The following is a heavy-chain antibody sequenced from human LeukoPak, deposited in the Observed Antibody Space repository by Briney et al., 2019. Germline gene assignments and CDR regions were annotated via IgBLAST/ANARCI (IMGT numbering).Heavy chain of an antibody. CDR3: ARDLKRYCSGGSCYSGYFQH. J-gene: IGHJ1*01. Sequence: ASVTVSCKASGYTFTSYYMHWVRQAPGQGLEWMGIINPSGGSTSYAQKFQGRVTMTRDTSTSTVYMELSSLRSEDTAVYYCARDLKRYCSGGSCYSGYFQHWGQGTLVTVSS. CDR1: GYTFTSYY. V-gene: IGHV1-46*01. CDR2: INPSGGST. D-gene: IGHD2-15*01.